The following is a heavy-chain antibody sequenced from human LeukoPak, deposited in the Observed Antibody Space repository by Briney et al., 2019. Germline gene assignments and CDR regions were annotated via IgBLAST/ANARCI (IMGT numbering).Heavy chain of an antibody. V-gene: IGHV1-69*06. CDR2: IIPIFGTA. CDR1: GGTFSSYA. Sequence: SVKVSCKASGGTFSSYAVSWVRQAPGQGLEWMGGIIPIFGTANYAQKFQGRVTITADKSTSTAYMELSSLRSEDTAVYYCARDGNDYGDYAIDYWGQGTLVTVSS. D-gene: IGHD4-17*01. CDR3: ARDGNDYGDYAIDY. J-gene: IGHJ4*02.